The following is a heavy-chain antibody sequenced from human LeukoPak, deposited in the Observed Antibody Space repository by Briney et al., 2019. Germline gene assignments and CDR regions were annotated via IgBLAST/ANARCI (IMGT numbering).Heavy chain of an antibody. J-gene: IGHJ1*01. Sequence: PSETLSLTCTVSGGSISSFYWTWIRQPPGKGLEWIVYIYYSGSTNYNPSLKSRVTISIDASKNQFSLKVNSVTAADTAVYYCARVTGVAGTAEYFQHWGQGTLVTVSS. CDR2: IYYSGST. CDR3: ARVTGVAGTAEYFQH. D-gene: IGHD6-19*01. CDR1: GGSISSFY. V-gene: IGHV4-59*01.